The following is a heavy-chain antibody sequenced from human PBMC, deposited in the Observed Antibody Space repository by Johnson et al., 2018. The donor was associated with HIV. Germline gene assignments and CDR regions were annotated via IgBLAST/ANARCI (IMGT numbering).Heavy chain of an antibody. Sequence: VQLVESGGGVVQPGRSLRLSCAASGFTFSNYGMSWVRQAPGKGLAWVSGINRNGGSTGYAASVKGLFTISSDNSKNTLYLQMNSLRAEDTAVYYCAKVRVIIAAPRGGAFDIWGQGTMVTVSS. V-gene: IGHV3-20*04. CDR3: AKVRVIIAAPRGGAFDI. D-gene: IGHD6-6*01. J-gene: IGHJ3*02. CDR1: GFTFSNYG. CDR2: INRNGGST.